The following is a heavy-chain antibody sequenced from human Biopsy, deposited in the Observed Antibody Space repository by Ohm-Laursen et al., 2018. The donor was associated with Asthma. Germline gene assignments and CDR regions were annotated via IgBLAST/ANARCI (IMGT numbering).Heavy chain of an antibody. CDR3: ARFVQDEDGDF. Sequence: SLRLSCTASGFTFGNFWMSWCRRTPGKGLEWVATIIGDGSQKFYVDSVTGRFTISSNNTKNSLYQQMNSLRAEDSAVYLGARFVQDEDGDFWGQGTLVTVSP. D-gene: IGHD2-15*01. CDR2: IIGDGSQK. V-gene: IGHV3-7*01. J-gene: IGHJ4*02. CDR1: GFTFGNFW.